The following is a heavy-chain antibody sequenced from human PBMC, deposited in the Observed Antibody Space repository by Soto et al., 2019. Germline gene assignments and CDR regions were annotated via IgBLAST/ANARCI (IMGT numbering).Heavy chain of an antibody. J-gene: IGHJ4*02. CDR1: GFTFSSYW. V-gene: IGHV3-74*01. CDR3: ARGDGERYDGNGYLGRH. Sequence: EVQLVESGGGLVQPGESLTLSCAASGFTFSSYWMHWVRQAPGKGLVWVSRIKSDGSGTYYADSVKGRLTISRDNAKNTLYPQMNRWRVEDKAVYFCARGDGERYDGNGYLGRHWGQGTLVTVSS. CDR2: IKSDGSGT. D-gene: IGHD3-22*01.